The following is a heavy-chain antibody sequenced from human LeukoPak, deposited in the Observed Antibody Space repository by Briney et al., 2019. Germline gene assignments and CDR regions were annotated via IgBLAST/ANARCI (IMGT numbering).Heavy chain of an antibody. V-gene: IGHV4-39*01. D-gene: IGHD3-16*02. Sequence: PSETLSLTCTVSGGSISSNNHYWGWIRQPPGKGLEWIGTIYYSGSTYYNPSLKGRVTISVDTSKNQFSLNLISVTAADTAVYLCARHALSGGPRVTVYWGQGTLVTVSS. J-gene: IGHJ4*02. CDR2: IYYSGST. CDR3: ARHALSGGPRVTVY. CDR1: GGSISSNNHY.